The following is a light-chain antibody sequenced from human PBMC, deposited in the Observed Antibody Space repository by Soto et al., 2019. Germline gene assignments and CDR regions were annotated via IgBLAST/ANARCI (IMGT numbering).Light chain of an antibody. CDR3: QGYNNWPPT. Sequence: EIVMTQSPATLSVSPGERATLSCRASQSVSSNLAWYQQKPGQAPRLLIYGASTTATGIPARFSGSGSGTDFTITISALHYVEFVVYYCQGYNNWPPTFGGGTKVELK. CDR2: GAS. J-gene: IGKJ4*01. CDR1: QSVSSN. V-gene: IGKV3-15*01.